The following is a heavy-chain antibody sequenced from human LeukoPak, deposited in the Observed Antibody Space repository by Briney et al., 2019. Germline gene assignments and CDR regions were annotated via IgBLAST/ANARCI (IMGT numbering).Heavy chain of an antibody. V-gene: IGHV1-8*01. D-gene: IGHD3-16*01. CDR3: VRAESGGGRNWFDP. Sequence: ASVTVSCKASGYTFTSYDINWVRQATGQGLEWMGWMNPNNGNTGYAQKFQGRVTMTGTTSISTAYMELSSLRSEDTAVYYCVRAESGGGRNWFDPWGQGTLVTVSS. J-gene: IGHJ5*02. CDR1: GYTFTSYD. CDR2: MNPNNGNT.